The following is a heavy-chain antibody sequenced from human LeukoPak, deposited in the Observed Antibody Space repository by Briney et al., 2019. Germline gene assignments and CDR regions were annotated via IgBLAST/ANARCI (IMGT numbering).Heavy chain of an antibody. CDR2: ISGSGGST. CDR1: GFTFSSYA. V-gene: IGHV3-23*01. J-gene: IGHJ6*02. CDR3: ATQPLLEWLSYGYYYYGMDV. Sequence: PGGSLRLSCAASGFTFSSYAMSWVRQAPGKGLEWVSAISGSGGSTYYADSVKGRFTISRDNSKNTLYLQMNSLRAEDTAVYYCATQPLLEWLSYGYYYYGMDVWGQGTTVTVSS. D-gene: IGHD3-3*01.